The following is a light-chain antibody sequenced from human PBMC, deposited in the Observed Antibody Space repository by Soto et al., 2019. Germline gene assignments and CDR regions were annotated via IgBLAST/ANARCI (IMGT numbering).Light chain of an antibody. CDR1: QSVDTM. J-gene: IGKJ2*02. CDR2: GTS. Sequence: EIVLTQSPATLSLSAGERVTLSCRSSQSVDTMVAWYQQQVGRTPRLLIYGTSSRATGVPARFSGSGSGTDFTLTISRLEPEDFAIYFCQVRSDWPPFKCTFGQGTKLEVK. V-gene: IGKV3-11*01. CDR3: QVRSDWPPFKCT.